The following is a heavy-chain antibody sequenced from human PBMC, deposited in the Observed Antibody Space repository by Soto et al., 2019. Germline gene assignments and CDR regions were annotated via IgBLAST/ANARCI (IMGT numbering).Heavy chain of an antibody. J-gene: IGHJ4*02. CDR3: ARYGGELGY. V-gene: IGHV3-74*01. Sequence: EVQLVESGGGLVQPGGSLRLSCAASGFTFSNYWMNWVRQAPGKGLVWVSRINTDGSSTNYADFVKGRFTISRDNAKNTLYLRMNRLGTEETALYYCARYGGELGYWGQGSLVTVSS. CDR1: GFTFSNYW. D-gene: IGHD3-16*01. CDR2: INTDGSST.